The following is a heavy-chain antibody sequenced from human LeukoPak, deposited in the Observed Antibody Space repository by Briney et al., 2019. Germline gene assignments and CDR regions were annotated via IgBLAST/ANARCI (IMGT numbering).Heavy chain of an antibody. V-gene: IGHV3-7*01. CDR3: ARDKVDYYYYGMDV. J-gene: IGHJ6*02. Sequence: PGGSLRLSCAASGFTFSSYWMSWVRQAPGKGLEWVANIKQDGSEKYYVDSVKGRFTISRDNAKNSLCLQMNSLRAEDTAVYYCARDKVDYYYYGMDVWGQGTTVTVSS. CDR2: IKQDGSEK. CDR1: GFTFSSYW.